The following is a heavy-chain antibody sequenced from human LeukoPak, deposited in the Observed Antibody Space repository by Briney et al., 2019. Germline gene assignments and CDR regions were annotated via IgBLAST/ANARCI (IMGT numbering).Heavy chain of an antibody. CDR1: GFTFSSYG. CDR2: IRYDGSNK. V-gene: IGHV3-30*02. D-gene: IGHD3-10*01. J-gene: IGHJ5*02. CDR3: AAGSRPENWFDP. Sequence: GGSLRLSCAASGFTFSSYGMHWVRQAPGKGLEWVAFIRYDGSNKYYADSVKGRFTISRDNSKNTLYLQMNSLRAEDTAVYYCAAGSRPENWFDPWGQGTLVTVSS.